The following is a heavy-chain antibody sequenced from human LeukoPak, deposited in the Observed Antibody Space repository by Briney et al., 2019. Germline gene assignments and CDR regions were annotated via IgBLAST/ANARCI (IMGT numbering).Heavy chain of an antibody. D-gene: IGHD2-21*01. J-gene: IGHJ4*02. V-gene: IGHV3-53*01. CDR1: GFTVNTNC. Sequence: GGSLRLSCAVSGFTVNTNCMNWVRQAPGKGLEWVSVIYSGGGTDYPDSVKGRFTISRDNSENTLFPQMNSLRAEDTALYYCARHDCGSGPFDYWGQGTLVTVSS. CDR2: IYSGGGT. CDR3: ARHDCGSGPFDY.